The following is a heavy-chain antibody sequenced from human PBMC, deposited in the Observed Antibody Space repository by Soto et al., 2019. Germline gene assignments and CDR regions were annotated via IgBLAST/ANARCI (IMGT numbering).Heavy chain of an antibody. CDR2: IDPSDSYT. D-gene: IGHD3-3*01. Sequence: GESLKISCKGSGYSFTSHWISWVRQMPGKGLEWMGRIDPSDSYTNYSPSFQGHVTISADKSISTAYLQWSSLKASDTAMYYCARLTIFGVVPYYYYGMDVWGQGTTVTVSS. V-gene: IGHV5-10-1*01. CDR3: ARLTIFGVVPYYYYGMDV. J-gene: IGHJ6*02. CDR1: GYSFTSHW.